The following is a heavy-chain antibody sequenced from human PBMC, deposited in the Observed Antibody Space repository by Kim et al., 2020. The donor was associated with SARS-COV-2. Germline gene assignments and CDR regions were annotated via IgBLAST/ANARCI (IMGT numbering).Heavy chain of an antibody. CDR2: ISSSSSYI. J-gene: IGHJ6*02. CDR3: ARDGPDGMDV. CDR1: GFTFSSYS. V-gene: IGHV3-21*01. Sequence: GGSLRLSCAASGFTFSSYSMNWVRQAPGKGLEWVSSISSSSSYIYYADSVKDRFTISRDNAKNSLYLQINSLRAEDTAVYYCARDGPDGMDVWGQGTTVTVSS.